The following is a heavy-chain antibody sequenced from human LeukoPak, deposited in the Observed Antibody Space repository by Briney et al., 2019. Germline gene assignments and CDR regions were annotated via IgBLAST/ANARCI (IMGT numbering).Heavy chain of an antibody. J-gene: IGHJ4*02. CDR1: GGTFSSYA. CDR3: ARIVGARGYFDY. CDR2: IIPIFGTA. D-gene: IGHD1-26*01. Sequence: ASVKVSCKASGGTFSSYAISSVRQAPGHGLEGMGGIIPIFGTANYAQKFQGRVTITADESTSTAYMELSSLRSEDTAVYYCARIVGARGYFDYWGQGTLVTVSS. V-gene: IGHV1-69*01.